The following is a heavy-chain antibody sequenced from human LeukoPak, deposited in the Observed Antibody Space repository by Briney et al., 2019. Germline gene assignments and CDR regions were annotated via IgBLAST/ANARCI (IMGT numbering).Heavy chain of an antibody. CDR3: ARATWIQFDY. CDR1: GGSFSGYY. V-gene: IGHV4-34*01. Sequence: SETLSLTCAVYGGSFSGYYWSWIRQPPGKGLEWIGEINHSGSTNYNPSLKSRVTISVDTSKNQFSLKLSSVTAADTAVYYCARATWIQFDYWGQGTLVTVSS. J-gene: IGHJ4*02. D-gene: IGHD5-18*01. CDR2: INHSGST.